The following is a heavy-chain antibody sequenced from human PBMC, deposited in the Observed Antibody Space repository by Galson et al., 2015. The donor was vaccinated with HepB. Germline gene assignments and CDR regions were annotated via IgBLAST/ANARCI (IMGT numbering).Heavy chain of an antibody. CDR3: ARVEYSGYDLGSYYFDY. CDR2: IIPIFGTA. J-gene: IGHJ4*02. D-gene: IGHD5-12*01. Sequence: VKVSCKASGGTFSSYAISWVRQAPGQGLEWMGGIIPIFGTANYAQKFQGRVTITADESTSTAYMELSSLRSEDTAVYYCARVEYSGYDLGSYYFDYWGQGTLVTVSS. CDR1: GGTFSSYA. V-gene: IGHV1-69*13.